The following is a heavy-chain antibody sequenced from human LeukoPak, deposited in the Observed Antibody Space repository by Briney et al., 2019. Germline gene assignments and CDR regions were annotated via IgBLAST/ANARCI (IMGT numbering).Heavy chain of an antibody. D-gene: IGHD3-16*01. V-gene: IGHV1-2*02. J-gene: IGHJ6*02. CDR2: ISPSSGGT. CDR3: ARDLGEGLQIYYYYGMDV. Sequence: GASVKVSCKASGYTFTGYYMHWVRQAPGQGLEWMGWISPSSGGTNYAQKSQGRVTMTRDTSISTAYMELSRLRSDDTAVYYCARDLGEGLQIYYYYGMDVWGQGTTVTVSS. CDR1: GYTFTGYY.